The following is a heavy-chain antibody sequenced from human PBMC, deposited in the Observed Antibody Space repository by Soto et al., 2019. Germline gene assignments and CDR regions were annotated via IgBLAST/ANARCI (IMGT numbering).Heavy chain of an antibody. D-gene: IGHD1-26*01. J-gene: IGHJ6*02. CDR3: ARVSGSYYYGMDV. CDR1: GCSVCSTKW. Sequence: SETLSLTCAVFGCSVCSTKWWSWVRQPPGKGLEWIGEIYHSGSTNYNPSLKSRVTLSVDKSKNQFSLKLSSVTAADTAVYYCARVSGSYYYGMDVWGQGTTVT. CDR2: IYHSGST. V-gene: IGHV4-4*02.